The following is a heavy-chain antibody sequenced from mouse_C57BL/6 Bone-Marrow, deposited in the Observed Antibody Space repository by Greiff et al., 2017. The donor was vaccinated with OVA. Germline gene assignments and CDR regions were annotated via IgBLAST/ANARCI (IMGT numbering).Heavy chain of an antibody. V-gene: IGHV5-16*01. CDR3: ARGWGCYDYFDY. D-gene: IGHD1-1*02. CDR2: INYDGSST. J-gene: IGHJ2*01. CDR1: GFTFSDYY. Sequence: EVMLVESEGGLVQPGSSMKLSCTASGFTFSDYYMAWVRQVPEKGLEWVANINYDGSSTYYLDSLKSRFIISRDNATNILYLQLSSLKSEDTATYYCARGWGCYDYFDYWGQGTTLTVSS.